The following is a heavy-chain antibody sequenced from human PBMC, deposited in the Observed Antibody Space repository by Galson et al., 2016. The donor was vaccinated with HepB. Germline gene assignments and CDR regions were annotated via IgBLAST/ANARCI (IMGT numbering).Heavy chain of an antibody. V-gene: IGHV1-46*01. CDR2: INPSGGYT. J-gene: IGHJ1*01. CDR1: GYPFSNYY. CDR3: ARESGPLYDILTGYRAEYFQP. D-gene: IGHD3-9*01. Sequence: SVKVSCKASGYPFSNYYMHWVRQAPGQGLEWMGIINPSGGYTTYAQKFQGRVTMTRDTSTRTVYMELSSLRSEDTAVYYCARESGPLYDILTGYRAEYFQPGGQGTLVTVSS.